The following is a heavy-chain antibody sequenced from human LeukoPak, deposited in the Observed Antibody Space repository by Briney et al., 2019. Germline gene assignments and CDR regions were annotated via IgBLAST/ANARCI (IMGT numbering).Heavy chain of an antibody. CDR3: VKAGNYDILTGYYNVPPFDY. V-gene: IGHV3-64D*06. J-gene: IGHJ4*02. CDR1: GLTFSSYV. CDR2: ISSNGGST. Sequence: PGGSLRLSCSASGLTFSSYVMHWVREAPEKGVEYVSAISSNGGSTYYADSVKGRFTISRDNSKNTLYLQMSSLRAEDTAVYYCVKAGNYDILTGYYNVPPFDYWGQGSLVTVSS. D-gene: IGHD3-9*01.